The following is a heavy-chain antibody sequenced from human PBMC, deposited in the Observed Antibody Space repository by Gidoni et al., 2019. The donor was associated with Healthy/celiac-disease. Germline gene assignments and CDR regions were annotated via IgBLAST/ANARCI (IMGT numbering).Heavy chain of an antibody. CDR3: ARDNPVDNREQWLVPIYFDY. J-gene: IGHJ4*02. V-gene: IGHV1-18*01. Sequence: QVQLVQSAAEVTKPGASVMVSCKASGSPFTSYGIRWVRQAPGQGLEWMGWISAYKGNTNYAQKVQGRVTMTTDTSTSTAYMELRSLRSDDTAVYYCARDNPVDNREQWLVPIYFDYWGQGTLVTVSS. D-gene: IGHD6-19*01. CDR1: GSPFTSYG. CDR2: ISAYKGNT.